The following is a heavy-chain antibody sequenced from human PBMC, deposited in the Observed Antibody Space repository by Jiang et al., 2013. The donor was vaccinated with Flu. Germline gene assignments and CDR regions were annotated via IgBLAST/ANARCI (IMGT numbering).Heavy chain of an antibody. CDR3: AKAISGSRTNYYGMDV. Sequence: GAEVKKPGESLKISCKGSGYSFTNYWINWVRQMPGKGLEWMGIIYPGDSDTTYSPSFQGQVTISADKSISTAYLQWSSLKASDTAMYYCAKAISGSRTNYYGMDVWGQGTTVTVSS. CDR1: GYSFTNYW. D-gene: IGHD1-26*01. V-gene: IGHV5-51*03. J-gene: IGHJ6*02. CDR2: IYPGDSDT.